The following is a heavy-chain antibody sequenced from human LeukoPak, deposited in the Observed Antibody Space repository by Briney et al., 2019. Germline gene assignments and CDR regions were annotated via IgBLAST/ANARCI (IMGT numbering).Heavy chain of an antibody. Sequence: ASVKVSCKASGGTFSSYAISWVRQAPGQGLEWMGGIIPIFGTANYAQKFQGRVTITADESTSTAYMELSSLRSEDTAVYYCARGLTMVRGVIPLDYWGQGTLVTVSS. CDR2: IIPIFGTA. J-gene: IGHJ4*02. CDR3: ARGLTMVRGVIPLDY. CDR1: GGTFSSYA. V-gene: IGHV1-69*13. D-gene: IGHD3-10*01.